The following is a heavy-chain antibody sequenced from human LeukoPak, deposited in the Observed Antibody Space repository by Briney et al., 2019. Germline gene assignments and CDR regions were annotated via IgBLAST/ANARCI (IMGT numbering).Heavy chain of an antibody. CDR1: GFTFSSYA. Sequence: GRSLRLSCAASGFTFSSYAMHWVRQAPGKGLEWVAVISYDGSNKYYADSVKGRFTISRDNSENTLYLQLNSLRAEDTAVYYCARDGLRRAHCSSTSCYAGIFDYWGQGTLVTVSS. V-gene: IGHV3-30*04. CDR2: ISYDGSNK. D-gene: IGHD2-2*01. J-gene: IGHJ4*02. CDR3: ARDGLRRAHCSSTSCYAGIFDY.